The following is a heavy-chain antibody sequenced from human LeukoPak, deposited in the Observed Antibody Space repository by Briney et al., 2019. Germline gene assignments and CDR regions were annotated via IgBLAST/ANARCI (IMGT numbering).Heavy chain of an antibody. D-gene: IGHD2-8*01. V-gene: IGHV1-69*01. Sequence: SVTVSCMASGGTFSSYAISWVREAPGQGLEWMARIIPIFGTANYAQKFQGRVTITADESTSTAYMELSSLRSEDTAVYYCARDLGYCTNGVCHTRFDYWGQGTLVAVSS. CDR2: IIPIFGTA. CDR3: ARDLGYCTNGVCHTRFDY. J-gene: IGHJ4*02. CDR1: GGTFSSYA.